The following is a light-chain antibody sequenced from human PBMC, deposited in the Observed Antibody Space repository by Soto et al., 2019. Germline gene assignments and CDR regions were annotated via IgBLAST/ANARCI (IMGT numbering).Light chain of an antibody. CDR3: LQDYNYPWT. V-gene: IGKV1-6*01. Sequence: AFQMTQSPSSLSASVGDRVTITCRASQGIRSDLGWYQQKPGKAPKLLIYSASSLQSGVPSRFSGSGSGTDFTLTISSLQPEDFATYYCLQDYNYPWTFGQGTKVEIK. CDR2: SAS. CDR1: QGIRSD. J-gene: IGKJ1*01.